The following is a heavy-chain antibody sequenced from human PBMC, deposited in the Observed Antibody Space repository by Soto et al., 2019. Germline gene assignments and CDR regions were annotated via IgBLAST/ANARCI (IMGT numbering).Heavy chain of an antibody. CDR1: GFAFDDYA. D-gene: IGHD2-2*01. V-gene: IGHV3-9*01. CDR3: AKEPGYCSSTSSYYFYF. CDR2: ISWNSGSI. Sequence: LRLSCAASGFAFDDYAMHWVRQAPGKGLEWVSGISWNSGSIGYADSVKGRFTISRDNAKNSLYLQMNSLRAEDTALYYCAKEPGYCSSTSSYYFYFGGQGTLVAV. J-gene: IGHJ4*02.